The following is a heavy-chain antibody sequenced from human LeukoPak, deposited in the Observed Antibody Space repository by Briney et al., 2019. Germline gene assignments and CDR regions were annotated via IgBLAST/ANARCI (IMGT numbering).Heavy chain of an antibody. V-gene: IGHV4-59*12. CDR1: GGSISSSY. J-gene: IGHJ4*02. CDR3: ARALTTVTQYYFDY. Sequence: SETLSLTCTVSGGSISSSYWGWIRQPPGKGLEWIGEIYHSGSTNYNPSLKSRVNISVDKSKNQFSLKLSSVTAADTAVYYCARALTTVTQYYFDYWGQGTLVTVSS. D-gene: IGHD4-17*01. CDR2: IYHSGST.